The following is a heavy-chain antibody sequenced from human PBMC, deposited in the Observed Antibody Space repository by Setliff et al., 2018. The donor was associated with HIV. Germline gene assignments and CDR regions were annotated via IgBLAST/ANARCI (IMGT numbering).Heavy chain of an antibody. CDR1: GFTFSDYT. D-gene: IGHD1-26*01. CDR3: AKMGATWFDP. Sequence: GGSLRLSCAASGFTFSDYTMNWVRQAPGKGLEWLSYISDRGRTIYYAGSVKGRFTISRDNAKNSLYLQMNRLRAEDTAVYYCAKMGATWFDPWGQGTLVTVSS. V-gene: IGHV3-48*04. CDR2: ISDRGRTI. J-gene: IGHJ5*02.